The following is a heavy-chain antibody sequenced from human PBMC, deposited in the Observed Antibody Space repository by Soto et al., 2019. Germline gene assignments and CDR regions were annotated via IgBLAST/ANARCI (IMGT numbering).Heavy chain of an antibody. J-gene: IGHJ1*01. CDR3: AKVVGFTGIAVAGTDRGYFQN. D-gene: IGHD6-19*01. CDR1: GFTFSSYG. CDR2: ISYDGSNK. Sequence: PGGALRLSCAASGFTFSSYGMHWVRQAPGKGLEWVAVISYDGSNKYYADSVKGRFTISRDNSKNTLYLQMNSLRAEDTAVYYCAKVVGFTGIAVAGTDRGYFQNWGQGTLVTAPQ. V-gene: IGHV3-30*18.